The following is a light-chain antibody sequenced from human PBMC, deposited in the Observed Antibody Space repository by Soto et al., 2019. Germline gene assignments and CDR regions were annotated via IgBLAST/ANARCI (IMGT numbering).Light chain of an antibody. V-gene: IGKV3D-15*01. J-gene: IGKJ1*01. CDR1: QSVSSN. Sequence: EIVMTQSPATLSVSPGERATLSCRASQSVSSNLAWYQQKPGQAPRLLIYGASNRATGIPDRFSGSGSGTDFTLTISSLQSEDFAVYYCQQYDYWPRTFGQGTKVDIK. CDR2: GAS. CDR3: QQYDYWPRT.